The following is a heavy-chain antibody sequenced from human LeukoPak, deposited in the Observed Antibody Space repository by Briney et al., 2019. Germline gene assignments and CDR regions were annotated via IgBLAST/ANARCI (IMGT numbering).Heavy chain of an antibody. Sequence: KTGGSLRLSCAASGFTFSSYSMNWVRQAPGKGLEWVSSISSSSSYIYYADSVKGRFTISRDNAKNSLYLQMNSLRAEDTAVYYCARGGTTVVTTYWGQGTLVTVSS. CDR3: ARGGTTVVTTY. CDR2: ISSSSSYI. D-gene: IGHD4-23*01. J-gene: IGHJ4*02. CDR1: GFTFSSYS. V-gene: IGHV3-21*01.